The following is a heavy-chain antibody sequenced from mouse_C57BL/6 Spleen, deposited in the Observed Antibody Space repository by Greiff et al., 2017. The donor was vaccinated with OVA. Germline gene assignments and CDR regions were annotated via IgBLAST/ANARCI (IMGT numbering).Heavy chain of an antibody. CDR1: GYTFTSYW. D-gene: IGHD1-1*01. V-gene: IGHV1-69*01. Sequence: QVQLKQPGAELVMPGASVKLSCKASGYTFTSYWMHWVKQRPGQGLEWIGEIDPSDSYTNYNQKFKGKSTLTVDKSSSTAYMQLSSLTSEDSAVYYCARLGHYYGSSWFDYWGQGTTLTVSS. CDR3: ARLGHYYGSSWFDY. J-gene: IGHJ2*01. CDR2: IDPSDSYT.